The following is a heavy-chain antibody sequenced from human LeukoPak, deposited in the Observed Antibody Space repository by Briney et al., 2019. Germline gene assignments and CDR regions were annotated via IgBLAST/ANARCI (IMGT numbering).Heavy chain of an antibody. Sequence: GGSLRLSCAASGFTFSSYAMHWFRQAPGKGLEWVSGISGNSGSTYYADSLKGRFTISRDNSKNTLYLKMNSLRAEDTAVYYWANVGPVNYGDHIWGQGTLVTVSS. D-gene: IGHD4-17*01. CDR1: GFTFSSYA. CDR2: ISGNSGST. V-gene: IGHV3-23*01. CDR3: ANVGPVNYGDHI. J-gene: IGHJ4*02.